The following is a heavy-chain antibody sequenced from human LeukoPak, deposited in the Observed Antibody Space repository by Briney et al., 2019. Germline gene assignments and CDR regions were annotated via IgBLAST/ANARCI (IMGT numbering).Heavy chain of an antibody. D-gene: IGHD2-15*01. CDR3: ARWVVAAYYFYYMDV. V-gene: IGHV4-34*01. Sequence: SETLSLTCAVYGGSFSGYYWSWIRQPPGKGLEWIGEINHSGSTNHNPSLKSRVTISVDTSKNQFSLKLNSVTAADTAVYYCARWVVAAYYFYYMDVWGKGTTVTVSS. CDR2: INHSGST. CDR1: GGSFSGYY. J-gene: IGHJ6*03.